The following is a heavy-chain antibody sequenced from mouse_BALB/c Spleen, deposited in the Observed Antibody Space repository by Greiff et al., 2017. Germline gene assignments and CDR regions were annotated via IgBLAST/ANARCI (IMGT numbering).Heavy chain of an antibody. Sequence: VKLMESGPGLVQPSQSLSITCTVSGFSLTSYGVHWVRQSPGKGLEWLGVIWSGGSTDYNAAFISRLSISKDNSKSQVSFKMNSLQANDTAIYYCAKLRGYAMDYWGQGTSVTVSS. V-gene: IGHV2-2*02. CDR1: GFSLTSYG. D-gene: IGHD1-1*01. CDR2: IWSGGST. J-gene: IGHJ4*01. CDR3: AKLRGYAMDY.